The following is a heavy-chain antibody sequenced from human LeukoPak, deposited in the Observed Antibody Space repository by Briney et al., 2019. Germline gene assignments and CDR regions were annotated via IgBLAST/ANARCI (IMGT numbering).Heavy chain of an antibody. V-gene: IGHV3-30*18. D-gene: IGHD6-19*01. J-gene: IGHJ6*03. CDR2: MSYDGRNK. Sequence: SGGSLRLSCAASGFIFSSYGMHWVRQAPGKGLEWVAVMSYDGRNKDYADSVKGRFTISRDNSKNTLYLQMNSLRADDTAVYYCAKDAVTALAGYYYYMDVWGKGTMVTVSS. CDR1: GFIFSSYG. CDR3: AKDAVTALAGYYYYMDV.